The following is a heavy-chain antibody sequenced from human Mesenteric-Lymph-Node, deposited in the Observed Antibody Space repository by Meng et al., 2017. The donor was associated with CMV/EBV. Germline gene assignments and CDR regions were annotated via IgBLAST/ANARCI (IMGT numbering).Heavy chain of an antibody. CDR3: ARGGITIFGVALDY. V-gene: IGHV3-30-3*01. J-gene: IGHJ4*02. CDR1: GFTFSSYA. CDR2: LAYDGSSK. Sequence: GGSLRLSCAASGFTFSSYAMHWVRQAPGKGLEWVAVLAYDGSSKYYADSVKGRFTISRDNSKSTLYLQMNSLRAEDTAVYYCARGGITIFGVALDYWGQGTLVTVSS. D-gene: IGHD3-3*01.